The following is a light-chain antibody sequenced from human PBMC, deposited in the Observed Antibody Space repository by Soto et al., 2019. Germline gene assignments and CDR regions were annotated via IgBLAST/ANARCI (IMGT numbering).Light chain of an antibody. CDR2: DAS. V-gene: IGKV3-11*01. J-gene: IGKJ3*01. CDR3: QKHDGVPQ. CDR1: QFVTNN. Sequence: EIVLTQSPATLSLSPGERATLSCRASQFVTNNVAWYQQKPGQAPRLLIYDASHLETGVPSRISGSGSGTYFTLTISNLQPEDIATYYCQKHDGVPQFGPGTKVDF.